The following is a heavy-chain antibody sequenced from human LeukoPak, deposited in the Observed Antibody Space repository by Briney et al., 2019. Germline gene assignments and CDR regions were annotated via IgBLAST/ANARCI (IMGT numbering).Heavy chain of an antibody. D-gene: IGHD2-2*02. CDR1: GFTFSFYG. V-gene: IGHV3-30*02. J-gene: IGHJ4*02. Sequence: GGSLRLSCAASGFTFSFYGMHWVRQAPGKGLEWVAFIRYDGSNKYYADSVKGRFTISRDNSKNTLYLQMNSLRAEDTAVYYCAKDWAGCSSTSCYKETDYWGQGTLVTVSS. CDR3: AKDWAGCSSTSCYKETDY. CDR2: IRYDGSNK.